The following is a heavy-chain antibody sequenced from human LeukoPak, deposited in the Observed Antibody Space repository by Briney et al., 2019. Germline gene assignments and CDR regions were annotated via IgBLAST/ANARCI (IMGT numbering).Heavy chain of an antibody. V-gene: IGHV4-30-4*08. J-gene: IGHJ4*02. CDR1: GGSIGSGDYY. CDR2: IYDSGTT. CDR3: AREVGYSSSWYWSYFDY. D-gene: IGHD6-13*01. Sequence: SETLSLTCTVSGGSIGSGDYYWGWLRQPRGKGLERIGYIYDSGTTYYNPSLKSRVTISVDTSKNQFSLKLSSVTAADTAVYYCAREVGYSSSWYWSYFDYWGQGTLVTVS.